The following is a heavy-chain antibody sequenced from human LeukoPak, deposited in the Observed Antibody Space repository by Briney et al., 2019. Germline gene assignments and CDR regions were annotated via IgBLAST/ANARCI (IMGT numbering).Heavy chain of an antibody. CDR1: GFTFSSYA. J-gene: IGHJ3*02. D-gene: IGHD2-15*01. V-gene: IGHV3-30-3*01. CDR2: ISYDGSNK. Sequence: GRSLRLSCAASGFTFSSYAMDWVRQAPGKGLEWVAVISYDGSNKYYADSVKGRFTISRDNSKNTLYLQMNSLRAEDTAVYYCARDGGPYAFDIWGQGTMVTVSS. CDR3: ARDGGPYAFDI.